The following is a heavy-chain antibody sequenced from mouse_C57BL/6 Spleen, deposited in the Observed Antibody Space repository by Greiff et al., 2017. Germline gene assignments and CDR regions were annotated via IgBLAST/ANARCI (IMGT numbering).Heavy chain of an antibody. D-gene: IGHD1-1*01. CDR2: ISSGGDYI. Sequence: EVKLVESGEGLVKPGGSLKLSCAASGFTFSSYAMSWVRQTPEKRLEWVAYISSGGDYIYYADTVKGRFTISRDNARNTLYLQMSSLKSEDTAMYYCTITTVIYWYFDVWGTGTTVTVSS. J-gene: IGHJ1*03. CDR1: GFTFSSYA. CDR3: TITTVIYWYFDV. V-gene: IGHV5-9-1*02.